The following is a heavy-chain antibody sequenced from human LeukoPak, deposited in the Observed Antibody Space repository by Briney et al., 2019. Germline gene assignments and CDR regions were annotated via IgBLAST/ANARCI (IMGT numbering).Heavy chain of an antibody. CDR3: TRVEETATTAAIIRKYSYYYYYMDV. V-gene: IGHV3-21*01. Sequence: NTGGSLRLSWAASGFTFSSYGMSWVRQAPGKGLEGVSSISSSSSYIYYADSVKGRFTIARDNAKNSLYLQMSSLRAEDTAVYYCTRVEETATTAAIIRKYSYYYYYMDVWGKGNTVTVSS. J-gene: IGHJ6*03. CDR1: GFTFSSYG. CDR2: ISSSSSYI. D-gene: IGHD4-11*01.